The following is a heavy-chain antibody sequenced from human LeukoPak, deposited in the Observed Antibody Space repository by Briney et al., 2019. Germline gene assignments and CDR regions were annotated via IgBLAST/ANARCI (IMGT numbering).Heavy chain of an antibody. D-gene: IGHD5-18*01. Sequence: GGSLRLSCTASGFIFSAYEMIWVRQAPGKGLECISYIGINTLYYADSVKGRFTSSRDNTKNSLYLQMNSLRDADTAIYYCARAQGGHSYGDVGDFWGQGTRVTVS. CDR2: IGINTL. CDR1: GFIFSAYE. V-gene: IGHV3-48*03. CDR3: ARAQGGHSYGDVGDF. J-gene: IGHJ4*02.